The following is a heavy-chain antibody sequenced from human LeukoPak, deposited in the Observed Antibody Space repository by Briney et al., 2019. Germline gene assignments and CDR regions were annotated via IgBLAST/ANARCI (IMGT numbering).Heavy chain of an antibody. D-gene: IGHD3-22*01. V-gene: IGHV3-64D*09. CDR2: ISSNGGST. Sequence: GGSLRLFCSASGFTFSYYAMHWVRQAAGKGLEFVSGISSNGGSTYYADSLKGRFTVSRDNSNNTLYLQMSSLRAEDTAIYYCAKGPTYDSLPYYFDYWGQGTLVTVSS. CDR1: GFTFSYYA. J-gene: IGHJ4*02. CDR3: AKGPTYDSLPYYFDY.